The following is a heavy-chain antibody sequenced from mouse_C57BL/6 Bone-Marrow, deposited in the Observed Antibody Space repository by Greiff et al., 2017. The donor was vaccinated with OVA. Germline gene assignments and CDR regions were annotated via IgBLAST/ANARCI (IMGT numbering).Heavy chain of an antibody. Sequence: EVKLVESVAELVRPGASVKLSCTASGFNIKNTYMHWVKQRPEQGLEWIGRIDPANGNTKYAPKFQGKATITADTSSNTAYLQLSSLTSEDTAIYYCARWGVITTVVATGDYWGQGTTLTVSS. CDR2: IDPANGNT. D-gene: IGHD1-1*01. V-gene: IGHV14-3*01. J-gene: IGHJ2*01. CDR1: GFNIKNTY. CDR3: ARWGVITTVVATGDY.